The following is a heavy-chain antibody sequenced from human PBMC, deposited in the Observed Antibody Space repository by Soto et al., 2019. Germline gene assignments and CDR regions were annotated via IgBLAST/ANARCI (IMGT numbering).Heavy chain of an antibody. V-gene: IGHV1-8*01. CDR1: GYTFTSYD. Sequence: GASVKVSCTASGYTFTSYDINWVQQYTGQGLEWMGWMNPNSGNTGYAQKFQGRVTMTRNTSISTAYMELSSLRSEDTAVYYCARAVRTIFGVVIRLYYYYYMDVWGKGTTVTVSS. J-gene: IGHJ6*03. CDR3: ARAVRTIFGVVIRLYYYYYMDV. CDR2: MNPNSGNT. D-gene: IGHD3-3*01.